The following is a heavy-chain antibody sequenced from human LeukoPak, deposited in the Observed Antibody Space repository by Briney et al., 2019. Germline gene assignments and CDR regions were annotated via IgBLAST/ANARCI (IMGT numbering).Heavy chain of an antibody. CDR2: IYSGGRR. J-gene: IGHJ4*02. D-gene: IGHD3-22*01. CDR1: GFTVSSNY. Sequence: GGSLRLSCAASGFTVSSNYMTWVRQAPGKGLEWVSLIYSGGRRYYADSVKGRFTISRDNFKNTLYLQMNSLRAEDTAVYYCARVFRQYYYDSSGYYDSWGQGTLVTVSS. CDR3: ARVFRQYYYDSSGYYDS. V-gene: IGHV3-53*01.